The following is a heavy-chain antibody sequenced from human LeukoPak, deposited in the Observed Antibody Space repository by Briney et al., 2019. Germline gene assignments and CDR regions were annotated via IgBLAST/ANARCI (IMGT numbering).Heavy chain of an antibody. CDR3: ARVSYGDYFLDV. Sequence: PSETLSLTCTVSGGSISSSSYYWGWIRQPPGKGLEWIGSIYYSGSTYYNPSLKSRVTISVDTSKNQFSLKLSSVTAADTAVYYCARVSYGDYFLDVWGQGTTVTVSS. CDR2: IYYSGST. V-gene: IGHV4-39*07. D-gene: IGHD4-17*01. J-gene: IGHJ6*03. CDR1: GGSISSSSYY.